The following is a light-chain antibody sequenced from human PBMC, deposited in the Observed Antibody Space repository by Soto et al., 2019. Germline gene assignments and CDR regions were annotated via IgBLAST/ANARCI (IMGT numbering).Light chain of an antibody. Sequence: EIVMTQSPATLAVSPVERATLSCSASQSVSSNLAWYQQKLGQAPRLLIYGASTRATGIPARFSGSGSGTEFTLTISSLQSEDFTVYYCQQYNNWPPITFGQGTRLEIK. CDR2: GAS. CDR3: QQYNNWPPIT. J-gene: IGKJ5*01. V-gene: IGKV3-15*01. CDR1: QSVSSN.